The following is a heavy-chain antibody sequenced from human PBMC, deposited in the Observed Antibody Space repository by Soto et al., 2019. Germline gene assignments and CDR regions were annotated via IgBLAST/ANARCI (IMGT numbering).Heavy chain of an antibody. J-gene: IGHJ3*02. V-gene: IGHV4-61*01. Sequence: SETLSLTCTVSCGSVSSCSYYWSWIRQPPGKGLEWIGYIYYSGSTNYNPSLKSRVTISVDTSKNQFSLKLSSVTAADTAVYYCARGEVAASEFAFDIWGQGTMVTVSS. D-gene: IGHD2-15*01. CDR2: IYYSGST. CDR1: CGSVSSCSYY. CDR3: ARGEVAASEFAFDI.